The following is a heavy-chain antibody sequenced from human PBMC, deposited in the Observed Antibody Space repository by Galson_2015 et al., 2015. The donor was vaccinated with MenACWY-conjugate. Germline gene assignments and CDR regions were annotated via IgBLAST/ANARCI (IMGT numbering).Heavy chain of an antibody. CDR1: GFTFSSYG. D-gene: IGHD6-19*01. Sequence: SLRLSCAASGFTFSSYGMHWVRQAPGKGLEWVAVISYDGSNKYYADSVKGRFTISRDNSKNTLYLQMNSLRAEDTAVYYCAKDRRIAVAGIFGDGGFDYWGQGTLVTVSS. J-gene: IGHJ4*02. V-gene: IGHV3-30*18. CDR2: ISYDGSNK. CDR3: AKDRRIAVAGIFGDGGFDY.